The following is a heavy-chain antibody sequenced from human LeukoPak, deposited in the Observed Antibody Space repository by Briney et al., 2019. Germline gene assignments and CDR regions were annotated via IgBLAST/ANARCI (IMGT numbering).Heavy chain of an antibody. CDR1: GFIFSNSA. Sequence: GGSLRLSCAASGFIFSNSAMNWVRQAPGKGLEWVSAISGSGSNTLYADSVRGRFTISRDNSKNTLHLQMNSLRAEDTAVYYCAKADCCDIGCYVKDYWGQGTLVTVSS. CDR2: ISGSGSNT. J-gene: IGHJ4*02. CDR3: AKADCCDIGCYVKDY. D-gene: IGHD2-15*01. V-gene: IGHV3-23*01.